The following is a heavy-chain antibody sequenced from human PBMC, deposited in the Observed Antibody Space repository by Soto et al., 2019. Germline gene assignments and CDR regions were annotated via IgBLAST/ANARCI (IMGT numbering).Heavy chain of an antibody. CDR3: ATERITIFGVVISTPYYFDY. CDR2: FDPEDGET. V-gene: IGHV1-24*01. J-gene: IGHJ4*02. Sequence: QVQLVQSGAEVKKPGASVKVSCKVSGYTLTELSMHWVRQAPGKGLEWMGGFDPEDGETIYAQKFQGRVTMTEDTSTDTAYMELSSLRSEDTAVYYCATERITIFGVVISTPYYFDYWGQGTLVTVSS. CDR1: GYTLTELS. D-gene: IGHD3-3*01.